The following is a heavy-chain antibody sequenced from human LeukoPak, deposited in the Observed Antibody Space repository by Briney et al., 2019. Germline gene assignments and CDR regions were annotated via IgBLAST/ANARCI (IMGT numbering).Heavy chain of an antibody. J-gene: IGHJ4*02. CDR3: VRESTFSGTTHSFDY. CDR1: GFTFSSYW. V-gene: IGHV3-74*01. Sequence: GGSLRLSCAASGFTFSSYWMHWVRQAPGKGLLWVSHINSYGSSTNYADSVKGRFTISRDNAKNTLYLQMNSLRAEDTAVYYCVRESTFSGTTHSFDYWGQGTLVIVSS. CDR2: INSYGSST. D-gene: IGHD1-1*01.